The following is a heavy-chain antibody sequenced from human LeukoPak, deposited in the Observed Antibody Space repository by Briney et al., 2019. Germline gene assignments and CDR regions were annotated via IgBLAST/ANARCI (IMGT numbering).Heavy chain of an antibody. J-gene: IGHJ3*02. CDR2: IYYSGST. CDR1: GGSISSSSYY. V-gene: IGHV4-39*01. Sequence: SETLSLTCTVPGGSISSSSYYWGWIRQPPGKGLEWIGSIYYSGSTYYNPSLKSRVTISVDTSKNQFSLKLSSVTAADTAVYYCARAIMITFGGVIADTDAFDIWGQGTMVTVSS. D-gene: IGHD3-16*01. CDR3: ARAIMITFGGVIADTDAFDI.